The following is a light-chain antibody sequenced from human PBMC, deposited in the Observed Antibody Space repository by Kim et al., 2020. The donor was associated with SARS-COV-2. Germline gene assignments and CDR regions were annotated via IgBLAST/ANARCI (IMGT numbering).Light chain of an antibody. CDR2: GAS. J-gene: IGKJ1*01. CDR3: QQYVTSAT. Sequence: EIVLTQSPGTLSFSPGERATLSCRASQSVTSSYLAWYQQKPGQAPRLIIYGASSRATGIPDRFSGSGSGTDFTLTISRLEPEDFAVYYCQQYVTSATFGQGTKVDIK. CDR1: QSVTSSY. V-gene: IGKV3-20*01.